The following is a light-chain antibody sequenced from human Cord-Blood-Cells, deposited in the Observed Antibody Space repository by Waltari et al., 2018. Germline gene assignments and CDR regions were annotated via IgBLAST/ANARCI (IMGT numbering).Light chain of an antibody. CDR3: QQYGSSGLT. CDR1: QSVSSSY. V-gene: IGKV3-20*01. J-gene: IGKJ4*01. Sequence: EIVLTQSPGTLSLSPGERATLSCRASQSVSSSYLAGYQQKPGQGPRLRIYGASSRATGIPDRFRGSGSGTDFTLTISRLEPEDFAVYYCQQYGSSGLTFGGGTKVEIK. CDR2: GAS.